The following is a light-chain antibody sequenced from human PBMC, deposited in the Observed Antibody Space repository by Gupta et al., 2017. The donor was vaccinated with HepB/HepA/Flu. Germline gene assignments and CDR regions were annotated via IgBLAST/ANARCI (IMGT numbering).Light chain of an antibody. Sequence: IVMPPSPASLAVSLGGGATINSKSSQNIFSSSYKKNGVAWFQQQAGQPTKLIIYGASPRDSGVPKRCSGSGSGKDCTPTINSLEAEDVAVYYWQQYHSIPLTFGRGTKVDIK. CDR2: GAS. CDR1: QNIFSSSYKKNG. V-gene: IGKV4-1*01. J-gene: IGKJ1*01. CDR3: QQYHSIPLT.